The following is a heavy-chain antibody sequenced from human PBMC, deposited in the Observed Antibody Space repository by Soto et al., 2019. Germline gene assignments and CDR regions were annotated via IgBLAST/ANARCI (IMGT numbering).Heavy chain of an antibody. Sequence: QVQLVQSGAEVREPGASVKVSCKASGYSFTSLDINWVRQTTGQGLEWMGWMQPSGGRTGYAQKFQGRVTMTRDTSINTAYMELSSLTSDDTAFYYCARGVTAGVDYWGQGTLVTVSS. CDR2: MQPSGGRT. D-gene: IGHD1-26*01. V-gene: IGHV1-8*01. CDR3: ARGVTAGVDY. CDR1: GYSFTSLD. J-gene: IGHJ4*02.